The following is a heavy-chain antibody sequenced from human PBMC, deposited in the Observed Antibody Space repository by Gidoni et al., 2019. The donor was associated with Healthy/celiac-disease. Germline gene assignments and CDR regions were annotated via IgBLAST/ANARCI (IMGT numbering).Heavy chain of an antibody. Sequence: EVQLLESGGGLVQPGGSLRLSCAASGFTFSSYAMSWVRQAPGKGLEWVSAISGSGGSTYYADSVKGRFTISRDNSKNTLYLQMNSLRAEDTAVYYCAKDSPISRAVVTQGVDDYWGQGTLVTVSS. CDR3: AKDSPISRAVVTQGVDDY. CDR1: GFTFSSYA. D-gene: IGHD2-21*02. V-gene: IGHV3-23*01. J-gene: IGHJ4*02. CDR2: ISGSGGST.